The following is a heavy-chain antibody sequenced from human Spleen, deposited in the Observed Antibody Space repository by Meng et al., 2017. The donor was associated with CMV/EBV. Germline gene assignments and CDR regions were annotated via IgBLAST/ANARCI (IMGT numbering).Heavy chain of an antibody. Sequence: GESLKTSCAASGFGFGSYPLSWVRQAPGKGLGWVAFIRSKDDGGTTEYVASVKGRFIISRDDSNRIAYLQMNSLKTEDTYVYYCARRGPNTGRNWFDPWGQGTLVTVSS. CDR2: IRSKDDGGTT. D-gene: IGHD3-10*01. CDR1: GFGFGSYP. CDR3: ARRGPNTGRNWFDP. J-gene: IGHJ5*02. V-gene: IGHV3-49*02.